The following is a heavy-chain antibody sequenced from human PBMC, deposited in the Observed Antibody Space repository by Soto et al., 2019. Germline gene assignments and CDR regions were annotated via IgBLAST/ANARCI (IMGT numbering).Heavy chain of an antibody. Sequence: PSETLSLTCTVSGGSISSYYWSWIRQPPGKGLEWIGYIYYSGSTNYNPSLKSRVTISVDTSKNQFSLKLSSVTAADTAVYYCARAVAATAMSDYWGQGTLVTVSS. J-gene: IGHJ4*02. CDR2: IYYSGST. D-gene: IGHD2-2*01. CDR1: GGSISSYY. V-gene: IGHV4-59*01. CDR3: ARAVAATAMSDY.